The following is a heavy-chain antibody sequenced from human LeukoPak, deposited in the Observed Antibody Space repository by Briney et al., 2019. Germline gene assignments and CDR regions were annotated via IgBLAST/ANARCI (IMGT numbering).Heavy chain of an antibody. CDR1: GFTFSSYG. J-gene: IGHJ4*02. Sequence: PVGSLRLSCAASGFTFSSYGMHWVRQAPGKGLGRGAVIWYDGSNKYYADSVEGRFTISRDNSKNTLYLQMNSLRAEDTAVYYCARDSWAAAGPIDYWGQGTLVTVSS. CDR3: ARDSWAAAGPIDY. V-gene: IGHV3-33*01. CDR2: IWYDGSNK. D-gene: IGHD6-13*01.